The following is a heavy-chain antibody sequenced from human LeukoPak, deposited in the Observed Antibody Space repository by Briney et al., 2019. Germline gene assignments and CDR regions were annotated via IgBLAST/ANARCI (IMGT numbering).Heavy chain of an antibody. V-gene: IGHV3-74*01. CDR2: ISSDGSST. Sequence: GGSLRLSCAASGFTFSSYWMHWVRQPPGKGLVWVSRISSDGSSTTYADSVKGRFTISRDNAKNTLYLQMNSLRAEDTAVYYCAREPYNWHDPRAFDYWGQGTLVTVSS. D-gene: IGHD1-20*01. CDR3: AREPYNWHDPRAFDY. CDR1: GFTFSSYW. J-gene: IGHJ4*02.